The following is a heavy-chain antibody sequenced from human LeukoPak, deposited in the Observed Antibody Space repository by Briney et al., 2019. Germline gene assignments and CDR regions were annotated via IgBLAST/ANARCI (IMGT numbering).Heavy chain of an antibody. CDR1: GFTFSSYA. CDR3: ARDSAWNCGGDCYQFDY. D-gene: IGHD2-21*02. V-gene: IGHV3-30*04. J-gene: IGHJ4*02. Sequence: GGSLRLSCAASGFTFSSYAMHWVRQAPGKGLEWVAVISYDGSNKYYADSVKGRFTISRDNSKNTLYLQMNSLRAEDTAVYYCARDSAWNCGGDCYQFDYRGQGTLVTVSS. CDR2: ISYDGSNK.